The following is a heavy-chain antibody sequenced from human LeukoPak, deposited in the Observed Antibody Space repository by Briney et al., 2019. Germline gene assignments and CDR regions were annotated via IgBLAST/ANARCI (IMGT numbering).Heavy chain of an antibody. CDR3: ARGGGFGEGYMDV. CDR2: ISYSVGT. V-gene: IGHV4-39*07. CDR1: GGSISSTSLY. Sequence: PSETLSLTCTVSGGSISSTSLYWGWIRQPPGKGLEWIGSISYSVGTYYNPSLKSRVTISVDTSKNQFSLKLSSVTAADTAVYYCARGGGFGEGYMDVWGKGTTVTISS. D-gene: IGHD3-10*01. J-gene: IGHJ6*03.